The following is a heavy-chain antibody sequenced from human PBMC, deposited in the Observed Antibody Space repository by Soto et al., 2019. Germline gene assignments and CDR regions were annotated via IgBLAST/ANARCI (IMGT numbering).Heavy chain of an antibody. V-gene: IGHV4-34*01. J-gene: IGHJ6*03. D-gene: IGHD3-9*01. CDR2: INHSGST. Sequence: ETLSLTCAVYGGSFSGYYWSWIRQPPGKGLEWIGEINHSGSTNYNPSLKSRVTISVDTSKNQFSLKLSSVTAADTAVYYCARGIPGFDYQIYYYYYFMDVWGKGTTVTVSS. CDR1: GGSFSGYY. CDR3: ARGIPGFDYQIYYYYYFMDV.